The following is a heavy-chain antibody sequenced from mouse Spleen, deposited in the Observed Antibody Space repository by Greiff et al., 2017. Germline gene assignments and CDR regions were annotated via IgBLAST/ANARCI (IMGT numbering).Heavy chain of an antibody. CDR3: ARGARATWFAY. D-gene: IGHD3-1*01. CDR1: GFTFSDYG. Sequence: EVNLVESGGGLVKPGGSLKLSCAASGFTFSDYGMHWVRQAPEKGLEWVAYISSGSSTIYYADTVKGRFTISRDNAKNTLFLQMTSLRSEDTAMYYCARGARATWFAYWGQGTLVTVSA. J-gene: IGHJ3*01. V-gene: IGHV5-17*01. CDR2: ISSGSSTI.